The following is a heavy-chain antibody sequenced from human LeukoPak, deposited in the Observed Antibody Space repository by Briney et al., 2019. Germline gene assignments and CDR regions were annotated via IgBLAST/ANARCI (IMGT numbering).Heavy chain of an antibody. Sequence: PSETLSLTCAVYGGSFSGYHWSWIRQPPGKGLEWIGYIYYSGSTNYNPSLKSRVTISVDTSKNQFSLKLSSVTAADTAVYYCARHSKYCSGGSCYRGAFDIWGQGTMVTVSS. CDR2: IYYSGST. D-gene: IGHD2-15*01. J-gene: IGHJ3*02. CDR3: ARHSKYCSGGSCYRGAFDI. V-gene: IGHV4-59*08. CDR1: GGSFSGYH.